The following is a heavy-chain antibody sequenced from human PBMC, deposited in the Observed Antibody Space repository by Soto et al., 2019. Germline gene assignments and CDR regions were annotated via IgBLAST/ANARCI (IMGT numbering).Heavy chain of an antibody. V-gene: IGHV4-59*08. CDR3: ARRASSGPPYYFDY. CDR1: GGSISSYY. J-gene: IGHJ4*02. Sequence: PSETLSLTCTVSGGSISSYYWSWIRQPPGKGLEWIGYIYYSGSTNYNPSLKSRVTISVDTSKNQFSLNLSSVTAADTAVYYCARRASSGPPYYFDYWGQGTLVTVSS. CDR2: IYYSGST. D-gene: IGHD6-19*01.